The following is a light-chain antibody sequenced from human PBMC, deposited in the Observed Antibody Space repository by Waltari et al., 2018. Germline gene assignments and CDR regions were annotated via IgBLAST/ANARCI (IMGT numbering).Light chain of an antibody. J-gene: IGLJ3*02. CDR2: GNN. V-gene: IGLV1-44*01. CDR3: SAWDDSLNVWV. CDR1: RSNIGSNT. Sequence: QSVLTQPPSASETPGQRVAISCSGSRSNIGSNTVNWYQQLPGTAPTLLIYGNNRRPSGVPDRFSGSKYGTSASLAISGLQSEDEADYFCSAWDDSLNVWVFGGGTKLTVL.